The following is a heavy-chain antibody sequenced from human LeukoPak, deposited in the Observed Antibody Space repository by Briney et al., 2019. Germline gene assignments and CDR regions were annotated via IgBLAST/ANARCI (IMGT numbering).Heavy chain of an antibody. Sequence: ASVKVSCKASGYTFTGYYMHWVRQAPGQGLEWMGWINPNSGGTNYAQKFQGRVTMTRDTSITTVYMELSRLRSDDTALYYCARDHSSWYPEYFQHWGQGTLVTVSS. CDR1: GYTFTGYY. D-gene: IGHD6-13*01. V-gene: IGHV1-2*02. CDR3: ARDHSSWYPEYFQH. J-gene: IGHJ1*01. CDR2: INPNSGGT.